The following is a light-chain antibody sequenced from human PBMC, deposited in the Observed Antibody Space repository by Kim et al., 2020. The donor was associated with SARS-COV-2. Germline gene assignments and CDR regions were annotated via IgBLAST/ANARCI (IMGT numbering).Light chain of an antibody. CDR1: IGAVTSTDY. V-gene: IGLV7-43*01. Sequence: QAVVTQEPSLTVSPGETVTLTCASSIGAVTSTDYPNWFQQKPGQAPRSLIYYVNNRHSWTPARFSGSLLGAKAALTLSAVQPEDEADYFCLLYYGDTRVFGGGTKVTVL. CDR2: YVN. J-gene: IGLJ3*02. CDR3: LLYYGDTRV.